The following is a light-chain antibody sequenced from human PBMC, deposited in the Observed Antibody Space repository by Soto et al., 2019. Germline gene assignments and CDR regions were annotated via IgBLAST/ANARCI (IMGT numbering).Light chain of an antibody. CDR1: SSDVDAYNF. J-gene: IGLJ1*01. CDR2: EVS. CDR3: SSYTSSRSLV. Sequence: QSVLTQPASVSGSPGQSITISCTGTSSDVDAYNFVSWLQHLPGKVPKVIISEVSDRPSGVSNRFSGSKSANTASLTISGLQAEDEADYFCSSYTSSRSLVFGTGTKVTVL. V-gene: IGLV2-14*01.